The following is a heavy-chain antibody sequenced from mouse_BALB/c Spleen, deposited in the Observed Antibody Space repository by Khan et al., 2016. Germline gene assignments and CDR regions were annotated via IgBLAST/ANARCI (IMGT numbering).Heavy chain of an antibody. CDR1: GFSLTSYG. CDR2: IWAGGST. V-gene: IGHV2-9*02. J-gene: IGHJ2*01. Sequence: QVQLQQSGPGLVAPSQTLSITCTVSGFSLTSYGVHWVRQPPGKGLEWLGVIWAGGSTHYNSALMSRLSISKDNSKSQVFLKMNSLQTDDTAVCCCTRLEDKWGQGTTLTVSS. CDR3: TRLEDK.